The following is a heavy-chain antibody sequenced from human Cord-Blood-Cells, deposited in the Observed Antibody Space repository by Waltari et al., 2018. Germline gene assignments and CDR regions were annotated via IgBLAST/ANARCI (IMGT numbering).Heavy chain of an antibody. CDR2: IYYSGST. CDR1: GGSISSGGYS. J-gene: IGHJ5*02. CDR3: ARTQLLNWFDP. V-gene: IGHV4-31*03. D-gene: IGHD2-2*01. Sequence: QVELQESGPGLVKPSQTLSLTCTVSGGSISSGGYSWTWIRQHPGKGLEWIGYIYYSGSTYYNPSLKSRVTISVDTSKNQFSLKLSSVTAADTAVYYCARTQLLNWFDPWGQGTLVTVSS.